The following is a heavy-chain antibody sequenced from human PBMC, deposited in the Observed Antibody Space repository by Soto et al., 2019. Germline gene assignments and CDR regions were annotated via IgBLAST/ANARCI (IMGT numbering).Heavy chain of an antibody. J-gene: IGHJ6*02. CDR3: AKTNLAFGVVPSYTYYYYGMDV. D-gene: IGHD3-3*01. CDR1: GFTFSSYG. CDR2: ISYDGSNK. Sequence: GGSLRLSCAASGFTFSSYGMHWVRQAPGKGLEWVAVISYDGSNKYYADSVKGRFTISRDNSKNTLYLQMNSLRAEDTAVYYCAKTNLAFGVVPSYTYYYYGMDVWGQGTTVTVSS. V-gene: IGHV3-30*18.